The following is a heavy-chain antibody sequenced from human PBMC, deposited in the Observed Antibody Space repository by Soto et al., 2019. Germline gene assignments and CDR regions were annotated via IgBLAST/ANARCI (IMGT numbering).Heavy chain of an antibody. CDR2: IYNSGST. D-gene: IGHD7-27*01. J-gene: IGHJ4*02. CDR1: GASISRYY. CDR3: AKNWNWGSLVH. V-gene: IGHV4-59*01. Sequence: SETLSLTCTVSGASISRYYWSWIRQPPGKGLEWIGYIYNSGSTNYNPSLKSRVTISVDTSKNQFSLKLSSVTAADTGVYYCAKNWNWGSLVHWGQGTLVTVSS.